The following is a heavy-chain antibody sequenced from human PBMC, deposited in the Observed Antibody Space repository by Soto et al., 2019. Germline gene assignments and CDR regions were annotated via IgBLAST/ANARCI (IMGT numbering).Heavy chain of an antibody. CDR1: GGSISSGGYY. CDR3: ARSSTSANYFDY. CDR2: IYYSGGT. J-gene: IGHJ4*02. V-gene: IGHV4-31*03. Sequence: SETLSLTCTVSGGSISSGGYYWSWIRHHPGQGLEWIGYIYYSGGTYYNPSLKSRVTISVDPSKNQFSLKLSSVTAADTAVYYCARSSTSANYFDYWGQGTLVTVSS. D-gene: IGHD2-2*01.